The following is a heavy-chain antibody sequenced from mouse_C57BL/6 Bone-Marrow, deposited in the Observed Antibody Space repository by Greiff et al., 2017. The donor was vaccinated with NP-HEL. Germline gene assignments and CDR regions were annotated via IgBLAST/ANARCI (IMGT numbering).Heavy chain of an antibody. V-gene: IGHV1-69*01. CDR1: GYTFTSYW. Sequence: QVQLQQPGAELVMPGASVKLSCKASGYTFTSYWMHWVKQRPGQGLEWIGEIDPSASYTNYIQKFKGKSTLTVDKSSSTAYMQLSSLTSEDTAVYYCAIDYGILVAYWGQGTLVTVSA. D-gene: IGHD2-1*01. CDR2: IDPSASYT. J-gene: IGHJ3*01. CDR3: AIDYGILVAY.